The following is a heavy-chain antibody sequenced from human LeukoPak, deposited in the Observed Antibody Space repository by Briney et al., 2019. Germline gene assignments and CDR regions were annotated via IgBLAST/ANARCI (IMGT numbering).Heavy chain of an antibody. V-gene: IGHV1-2*02. CDR3: ARGGYSSSWYLIDP. Sequence: ASVKVSCKASGYTFTGYYMHWVRQAPGQRLEWMGWINPNSGGTNYAQKFQGRVTMTRDTSISTAYMELSRLRSDDTAVYYCARGGYSSSWYLIDPWGQGTLVTVSS. CDR2: INPNSGGT. CDR1: GYTFTGYY. D-gene: IGHD6-13*01. J-gene: IGHJ5*02.